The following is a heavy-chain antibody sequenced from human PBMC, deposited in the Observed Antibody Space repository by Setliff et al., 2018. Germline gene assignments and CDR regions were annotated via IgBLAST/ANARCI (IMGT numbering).Heavy chain of an antibody. J-gene: IGHJ4*02. D-gene: IGHD5-12*01. V-gene: IGHV4-38-2*01. CDR1: GFSITNGYY. Sequence: PSETLSLTCAVSGFSITNGYYWGWIRQSPGKGLEWIGNIFQSGITFYNPSLKSRVTMSLDTSRNQFSLKLRSVTAADTAVYFCARVGGLLVATMPFDYWGQGTLVTVSS. CDR2: IFQSGIT. CDR3: ARVGGLLVATMPFDY.